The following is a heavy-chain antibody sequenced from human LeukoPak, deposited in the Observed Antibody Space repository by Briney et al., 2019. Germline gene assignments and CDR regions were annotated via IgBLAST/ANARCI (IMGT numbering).Heavy chain of an antibody. Sequence: ASVKVSCKASGYTFTSYGISWVRQAPGQGLEWMGWISAYNGNTNYAQKLQGRVTITTDTSTSTAYMKLRRLRSDDTAVYYCARDGTGSAFDIWGQGTMVTVSS. CDR3: ARDGTGSAFDI. V-gene: IGHV1-18*04. CDR1: GYTFTSYG. J-gene: IGHJ3*02. D-gene: IGHD1-1*01. CDR2: ISAYNGNT.